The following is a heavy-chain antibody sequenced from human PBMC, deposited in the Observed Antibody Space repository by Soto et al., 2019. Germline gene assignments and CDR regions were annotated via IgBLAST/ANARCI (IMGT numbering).Heavy chain of an antibody. CDR1: GYTFTSYG. CDR2: ISAYNGNT. CDR3: ARDLAVGVVDY. D-gene: IGHD2-15*01. J-gene: IGHJ4*02. Sequence: QVQLVQSGAEVKKPGASVKVSCKASGYTFTSYGISWVRQAPGQGLEWMGWISAYNGNTNYAQKLQGRVTLTTDTSTSTAYMELSLRSDDTAVYYWARDLAVGVVDYWGQGTLVTGSS. V-gene: IGHV1-18*01.